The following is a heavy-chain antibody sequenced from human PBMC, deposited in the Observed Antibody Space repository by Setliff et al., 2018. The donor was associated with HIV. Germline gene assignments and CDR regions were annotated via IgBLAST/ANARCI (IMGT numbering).Heavy chain of an antibody. Sequence: LSLTCTVSGGSISSYYWSWIRQPAGKGLEWIGRFYTSGSTNYNPSLKSRVTMSVDTSKNQFSLKLSSVTAADTAVYFCARGRGSSSSWPIDYWGQGTLVTVSS. D-gene: IGHD6-13*01. CDR2: FYTSGST. V-gene: IGHV4-4*07. CDR1: GGSISSYY. CDR3: ARGRGSSSSWPIDY. J-gene: IGHJ4*02.